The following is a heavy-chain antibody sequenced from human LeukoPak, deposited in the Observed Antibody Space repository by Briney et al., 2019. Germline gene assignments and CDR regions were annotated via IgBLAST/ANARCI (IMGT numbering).Heavy chain of an antibody. CDR2: INEDGSTT. V-gene: IGHV3-74*01. J-gene: IGHJ4*02. CDR1: GFTFSSNW. Sequence: GGSLRLSCAASGFTFSSNWMHWVRQAPGKGLVWVSRINEDGSTTNYADSVKGRSTIFRDNAKNTLYLQMNSLRAEDTAVYYCVRDLGGRSGHWGQGTLVSVSS. CDR3: VRDLGGRSGH. D-gene: IGHD1-26*01.